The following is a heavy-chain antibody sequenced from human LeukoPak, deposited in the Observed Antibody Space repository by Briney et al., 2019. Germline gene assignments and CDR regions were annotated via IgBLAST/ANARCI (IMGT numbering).Heavy chain of an antibody. Sequence: SETLSLTCTVSGYSISSGYYWSWIRQPAGKGLEWIGRIYTSGSTNYNPSLKSRVTISVDTSRNQFFLKLSSVTAADTAVYYCARGPAEGQSLEFDYWGQGTLVTVSS. J-gene: IGHJ4*02. V-gene: IGHV4-61*02. CDR3: ARGPAEGQSLEFDY. CDR2: IYTSGST. CDR1: GYSISSGYY.